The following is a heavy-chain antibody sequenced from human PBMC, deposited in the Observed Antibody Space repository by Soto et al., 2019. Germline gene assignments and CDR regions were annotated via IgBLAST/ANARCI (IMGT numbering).Heavy chain of an antibody. CDR1: GFTVSSNS. D-gene: IGHD2-15*01. CDR3: ARELGGSWYNWFDP. V-gene: IGHV3-53*01. Sequence: PGGSLRLSCAVSGFTVSSNSITWVRQAPGQGLEWFSVLHSDVSTYYVDSVKGRFVISRDNSKNTVYLQMNSLRAEDTAIYYCARELGGSWYNWFDPWGQGTLVTVSS. CDR2: LHSDVST. J-gene: IGHJ5*02.